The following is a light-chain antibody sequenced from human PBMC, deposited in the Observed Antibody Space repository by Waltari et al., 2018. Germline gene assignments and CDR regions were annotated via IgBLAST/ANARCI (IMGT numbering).Light chain of an antibody. J-gene: IGLJ3*02. V-gene: IGLV1-40*01. CDR1: GSNIGAGYD. CDR2: GST. CDR3: QSYDTSLSVV. Sequence: ISCTGSGSNIGAGYDVHWYQQLPRAAPKLLIYGSTSRPLGVPDRFFGSTSGTSASLAITGLQAEDEADYYCQSYDTSLSVVFGGGTKLTVL.